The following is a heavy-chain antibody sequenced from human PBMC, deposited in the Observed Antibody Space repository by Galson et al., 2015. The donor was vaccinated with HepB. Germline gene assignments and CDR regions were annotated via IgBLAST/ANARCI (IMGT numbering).Heavy chain of an antibody. Sequence: SVKVSCKASGGTFSSYAISWVRQAPGQGLEWMGGIIPILGIANYAQKFQGRVTITADKSTSTAYMELSSLRSEDTAVYYCAKEGLPLGRNWFDPWGQGTLVTVSS. D-gene: IGHD7-27*01. CDR3: AKEGLPLGRNWFDP. CDR1: GGTFSSYA. V-gene: IGHV1-69*10. CDR2: IIPILGIA. J-gene: IGHJ5*02.